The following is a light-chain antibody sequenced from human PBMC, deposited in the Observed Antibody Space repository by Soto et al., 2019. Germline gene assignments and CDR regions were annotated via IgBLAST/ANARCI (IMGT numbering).Light chain of an antibody. J-gene: IGKJ4*01. CDR1: QNVRNNY. CDR2: DAS. V-gene: IGKV3-20*01. CDR3: QQFSSYPLT. Sequence: EFVLTQSPGTLSLSPGERFTFSCRASQNVRNNYLAWYQQKPGQAPRLLIYDASSRATGIPDRFSGGGSGTDFTLTISRLEPEDFAVYYCQQFSSYPLTFGGGTKGDIK.